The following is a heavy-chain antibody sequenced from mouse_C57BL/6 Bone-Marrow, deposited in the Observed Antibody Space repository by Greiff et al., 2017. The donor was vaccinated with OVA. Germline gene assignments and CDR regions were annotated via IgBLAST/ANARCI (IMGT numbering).Heavy chain of an antibody. D-gene: IGHD1-1*01. J-gene: IGHJ1*03. CDR2: INYDGSST. Sequence: EVKVVESEGGLVQPGSSMKLSCTASGFTFSDYYMAWVRQVPEKGLEWVANINYDGSSTYYLDSLKSRFIISRDNAKNILYLQMSSLKSEDTATYYCAREGVLRPGRYFDVWGTGTTVTVSS. V-gene: IGHV5-16*01. CDR1: GFTFSDYY. CDR3: AREGVLRPGRYFDV.